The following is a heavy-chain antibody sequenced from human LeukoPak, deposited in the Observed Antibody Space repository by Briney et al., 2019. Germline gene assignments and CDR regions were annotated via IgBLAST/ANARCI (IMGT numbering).Heavy chain of an antibody. J-gene: IGHJ4*02. V-gene: IGHV1-8*01. CDR3: ARDLAVAGTN. CDR1: GYTFTSYD. CDR2: MNPNSGNT. D-gene: IGHD6-19*01. Sequence: ASVNASCKASGYTFTSYDINGVRQAPGQGLEWMGWMNPNSGNTGYAQKFQGRFTMTRNTSISTAYMELSSLRSEDTAVYYCARDLAVAGTNWGQGTLVTVSS.